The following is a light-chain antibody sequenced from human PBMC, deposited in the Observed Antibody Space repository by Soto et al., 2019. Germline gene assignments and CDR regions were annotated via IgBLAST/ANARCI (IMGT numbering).Light chain of an antibody. CDR3: QQRYSTPRT. CDR2: AAS. CDR1: QSISSY. Sequence: DIQMTQSPSSLSASVGDRVTITSRASQSISSYLHWYQQKPGKAPKLLIYAASSLQSGVPSRFSGSGSGTDFTRTISSLQPEDFATYYGQQRYSTPRTFGQGTKVEIK. V-gene: IGKV1-39*01. J-gene: IGKJ1*01.